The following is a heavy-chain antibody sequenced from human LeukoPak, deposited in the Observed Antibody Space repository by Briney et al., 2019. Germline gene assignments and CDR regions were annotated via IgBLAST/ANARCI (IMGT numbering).Heavy chain of an antibody. CDR2: MSGSDAGT. V-gene: IGHV3-23*01. CDR1: GFTFNSYA. CDR3: ARDPLYTHGPDAFDI. D-gene: IGHD2-2*02. Sequence: PGGSLRLSCIASGFTFNSYAMSWVRQAPGKGLEWVSAMSGSDAGTYYADSVKGRFTISRDNSKNTLYLQMNSLRAEDTAVYYCARDPLYTHGPDAFDIWGQGTMVTVSS. J-gene: IGHJ3*02.